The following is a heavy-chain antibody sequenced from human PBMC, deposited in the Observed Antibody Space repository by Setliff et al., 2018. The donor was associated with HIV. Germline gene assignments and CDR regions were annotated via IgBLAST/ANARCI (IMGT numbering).Heavy chain of an antibody. J-gene: IGHJ6*02. V-gene: IGHV4-4*09. CDR1: GGAISSSY. CDR2: IYTSGST. CDR3: VRHLHPRYGMDV. Sequence: SETLSLTCIVSGGAISSSYWSWIRQPPGKGLEWIGYIYTSGSTNYNPSLKSRVTISVDTSKNQFSLKLSSVSVADTAVYYCVRHLHPRYGMDVWGQGTTVTVSS.